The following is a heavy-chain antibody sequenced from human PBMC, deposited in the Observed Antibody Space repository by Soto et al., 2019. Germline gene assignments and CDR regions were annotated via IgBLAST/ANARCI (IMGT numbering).Heavy chain of an antibody. CDR1: GFSLSSYS. Sequence: GGSLRLSCAASGFSLSSYSMNWVRQVPGKGLEWVSYISRSSSTIYYADSVKGRITISRDNAKNSLYLQMNSLRDEDTAVYYCATTDSGYYYVGYSQHWGQGTLVTVSS. D-gene: IGHD3-22*01. CDR2: ISRSSSTI. V-gene: IGHV3-48*02. CDR3: ATTDSGYYYVGYSQH. J-gene: IGHJ1*01.